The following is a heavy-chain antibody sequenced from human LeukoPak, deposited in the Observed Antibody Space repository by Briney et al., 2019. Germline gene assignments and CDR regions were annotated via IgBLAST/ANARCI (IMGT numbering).Heavy chain of an antibody. CDR1: GFTFSNAW. J-gene: IGHJ4*02. V-gene: IGHV3-15*01. CDR2: IKSKTDGGTT. Sequence: KPGGSLRLSCAASGFTFSNAWMSWVRQAPGKGLEWVGRIKSKTDGGTTDYAAPVRGRFTISRDDSKNTLYLQMNSLKTEDTAVYYCTTDTWIQLWTTLTIDYWGQGTLVTVSS. CDR3: TTDTWIQLWTTLTIDY. D-gene: IGHD5-18*01.